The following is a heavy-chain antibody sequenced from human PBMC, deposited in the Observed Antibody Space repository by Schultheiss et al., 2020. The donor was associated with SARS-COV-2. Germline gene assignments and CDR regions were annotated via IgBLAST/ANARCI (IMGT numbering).Heavy chain of an antibody. CDR2: IYYSGST. Sequence: SETLSLTCTVSGGSVSSGSYYWSWIRQPPGKGLEWIGYIYYSGSTYYNPSLKSRVTISVDTSKNQFSLKLSSVTAADTAVYYCARGAGPVVVAAKRWFDPWGQGTLVTVSS. D-gene: IGHD2-15*01. V-gene: IGHV4-61*01. CDR1: GGSVSSGSYY. J-gene: IGHJ5*02. CDR3: ARGAGPVVVAAKRWFDP.